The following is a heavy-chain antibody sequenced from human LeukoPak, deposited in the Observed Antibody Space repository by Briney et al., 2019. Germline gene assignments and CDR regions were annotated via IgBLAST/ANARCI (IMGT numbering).Heavy chain of an antibody. CDR1: GGTFSSYA. CDR3: TLFYCTNGVCYKDYYYGMDV. CDR2: IIPIFGTA. Sequence: SVKVSCKASGGTFSSYAISWVRQAPGRGLEWMGGIIPIFGTANYAQKFQGRVTITADESTSTAYMELSSLRSEDTAVYYCTLFYCTNGVCYKDYYYGMDVWGQGTTVTVSS. D-gene: IGHD2-8*01. J-gene: IGHJ6*02. V-gene: IGHV1-69*13.